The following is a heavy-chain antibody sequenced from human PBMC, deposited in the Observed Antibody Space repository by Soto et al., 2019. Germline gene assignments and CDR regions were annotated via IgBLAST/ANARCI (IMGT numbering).Heavy chain of an antibody. CDR1: GGTFSSYA. Sequence: QVQLVQSGAEVKKPGSSVKVSCKASGGTFSSYAISWVRHAPGQGLEWMGGIIPIFGTANYAQKFQGRVTITADESTSTAYRELSSLRSEDTAVYYCARVGMRRWLQSTFDYWGQGTLVTVSS. J-gene: IGHJ4*02. CDR3: ARVGMRRWLQSTFDY. CDR2: IIPIFGTA. V-gene: IGHV1-69*01. D-gene: IGHD5-12*01.